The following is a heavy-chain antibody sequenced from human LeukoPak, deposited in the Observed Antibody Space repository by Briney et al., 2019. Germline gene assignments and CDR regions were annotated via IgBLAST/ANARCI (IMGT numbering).Heavy chain of an antibody. D-gene: IGHD6-13*01. V-gene: IGHV4-31*03. CDR2: IYYSGST. J-gene: IGHJ3*02. CDR1: GGSISSGGYY. Sequence: PSQALSLTCTVSGGSISSGGYYWSWIRQHPGKGLEWIGYIYYSGSTYYNPSLKSRVTISVDASKNQFSLKLSSVTAADTAVYYCARDRGRIAAAGPTDAFDIWGQGTMVTVSS. CDR3: ARDRGRIAAAGPTDAFDI.